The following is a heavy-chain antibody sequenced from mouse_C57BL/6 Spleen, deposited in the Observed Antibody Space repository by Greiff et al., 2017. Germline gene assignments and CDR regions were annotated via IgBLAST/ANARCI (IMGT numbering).Heavy chain of an antibody. Sequence: QVQLQQPGAELVKPGASVKLSCTASGYTFTSYWMHWVKQRPGQGLEWIGMIHTNSGSTNYNEKFKSKATLTVDKTASTAYMQLSRLTSEDSAVYYCARSTGDNRGQGTTLTVSS. CDR3: ARSTGDN. CDR1: GYTFTSYW. J-gene: IGHJ2*01. V-gene: IGHV1-64*01. CDR2: IHTNSGST.